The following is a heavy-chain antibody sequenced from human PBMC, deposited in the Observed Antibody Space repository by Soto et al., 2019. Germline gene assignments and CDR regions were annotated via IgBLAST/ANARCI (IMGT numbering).Heavy chain of an antibody. Sequence: QVQLAQSGAEVKKRGSSVKVSCRVSGGTFNNYAISWVRQAPGEGLEWMGGIIPAFGTPKYAQRFQDRVTISADVYAATAYMELTSLRADDTAVYGCARDTREITRVRGVIPYYIYHMDVWGPGTTVAVSS. CDR2: IIPAFGTP. CDR1: GGTFNNYA. J-gene: IGHJ6*02. CDR3: ARDTREITRVRGVIPYYIYHMDV. V-gene: IGHV1-69*01. D-gene: IGHD3-10*01.